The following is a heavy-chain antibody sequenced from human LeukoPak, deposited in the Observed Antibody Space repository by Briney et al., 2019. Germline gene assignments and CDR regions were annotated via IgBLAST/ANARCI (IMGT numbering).Heavy chain of an antibody. CDR1: GYTFTSYG. CDR2: ISAYNGNT. V-gene: IGHV1-18*01. J-gene: IGHJ3*02. Sequence: ASVKVSCKASGYTFTSYGISWVRQAPGQGLEWMGWISAYNGNTNYAQKLQGRVTMTTDTSTSTAYMELRSLRSEDTAVYYCARDIGIVVARGAFDIWGQGTMVTVSS. CDR3: ARDIGIVVARGAFDI. D-gene: IGHD2-2*01.